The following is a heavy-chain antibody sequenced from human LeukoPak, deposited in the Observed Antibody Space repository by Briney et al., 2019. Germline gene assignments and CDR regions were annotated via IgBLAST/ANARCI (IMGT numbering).Heavy chain of an antibody. CDR2: IRYDGSNK. CDR3: AKDPGATMVRGVII. D-gene: IGHD3-10*01. CDR1: GFTFSSYG. J-gene: IGHJ4*02. V-gene: IGHV3-30*02. Sequence: PGGSLRLSCAASGFTFSSYGMHWVRQAPGKGLEWVAFIRYDGSNKYYADSVKGRFTISRDNSKNTLYLQMNSLRAEDTAVYYCAKDPGATMVRGVIIWGQGTLVTVSS.